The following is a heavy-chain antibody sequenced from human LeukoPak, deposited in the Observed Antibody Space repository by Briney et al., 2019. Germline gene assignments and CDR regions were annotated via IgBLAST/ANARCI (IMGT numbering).Heavy chain of an antibody. D-gene: IGHD6-19*01. CDR3: ARGIAVAGNFDY. CDR1: GFSLSTSGMR. CDR2: IDWDDDK. J-gene: IGHJ4*02. Sequence: SGPTLVNPTQTLTLTCTFSGFSLSTSGMRVSWIRQPPGKALEWLARIDWDDDKFYSTSLKTRLTISKDTSKNQVVLKMTNMDPVDTATYYCARGIAVAGNFDYWGQGTLVTVSS. V-gene: IGHV2-70*04.